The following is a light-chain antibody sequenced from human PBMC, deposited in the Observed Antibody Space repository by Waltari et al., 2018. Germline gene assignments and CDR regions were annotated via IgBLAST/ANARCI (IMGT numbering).Light chain of an antibody. V-gene: IGKV3-15*01. Sequence: EIVVTQSPATLSLSPGERVTLSCRASQIVTNNFAWFQQRPGQAHRLLIYNASTRATDIPARFSGSGSRTEFTLTINSLQSEDLAIYYCQVRTSWLWTFGQGTKV. CDR1: QIVTNN. J-gene: IGKJ1*01. CDR3: QVRTSWLWT. CDR2: NAS.